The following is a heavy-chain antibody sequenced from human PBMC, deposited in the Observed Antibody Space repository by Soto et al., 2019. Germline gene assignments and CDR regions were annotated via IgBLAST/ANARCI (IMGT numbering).Heavy chain of an antibody. V-gene: IGHV3-66*01. Sequence: GGSLRLSCAASGFNVSRNYMSWVRQAPGKGLEWVSVIYTGGSTYHADSVKGRLTISRDNSKNTLYLQMNNLRADDTAVYYCAREGGSKDYYYGMDVWGQGTTVTVSS. CDR1: GFNVSRNY. J-gene: IGHJ6*02. CDR3: AREGGSKDYYYGMDV. D-gene: IGHD5-12*01. CDR2: IYTGGST.